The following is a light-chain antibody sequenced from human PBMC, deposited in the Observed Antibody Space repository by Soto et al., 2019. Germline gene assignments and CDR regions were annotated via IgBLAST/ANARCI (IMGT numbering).Light chain of an antibody. CDR1: ESLLHSDGKTY. J-gene: IGKJ2*01. Sequence: EIVMTQTPLSLSVAPGQPASISCKSSESLLHSDGKTYLYWYQQKPGQPPKRLIYWASTREFGIPDRFSGSGSGTDFTLTISSLQAEDVAVYYCQQSYITPYTFGQGTKVDI. CDR3: QQSYITPYT. CDR2: WAS. V-gene: IGKV4-1*01.